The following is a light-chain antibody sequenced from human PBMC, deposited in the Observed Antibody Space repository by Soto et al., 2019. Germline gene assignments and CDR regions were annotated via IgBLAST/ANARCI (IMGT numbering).Light chain of an antibody. Sequence: QSALTQPASVSGSPGQSITISCTGTSSDVGGYNYVSWYQQHPGKAPKLMIYDVSNRPSGVSNRFSGSKSGNTASLTISGLQAEDEVDYCCSSYTSSTTLYVFGTGTKVTVL. CDR3: SSYTSSTTLYV. V-gene: IGLV2-14*01. CDR2: DVS. CDR1: SSDVGGYNY. J-gene: IGLJ1*01.